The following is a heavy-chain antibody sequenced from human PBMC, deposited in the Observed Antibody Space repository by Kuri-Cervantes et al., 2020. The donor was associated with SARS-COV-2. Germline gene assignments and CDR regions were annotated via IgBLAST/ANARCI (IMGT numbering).Heavy chain of an antibody. CDR2: IYYSGST. CDR1: GGSISSGDYY. Sequence: SETLSLTCTVSGGSISSGDYYWSWIRQPPGKGLEWIGYIYYSGSTYYNPSLKSRVTISVDTSKNQFSLKLSSVTAADTAVYYCAREASKSSITMVRVVXSGGVDYWGQGTLVTVSS. D-gene: IGHD3-10*01. V-gene: IGHV4-30-4*01. J-gene: IGHJ4*02. CDR3: AREASKSSITMVRVVXSGGVDY.